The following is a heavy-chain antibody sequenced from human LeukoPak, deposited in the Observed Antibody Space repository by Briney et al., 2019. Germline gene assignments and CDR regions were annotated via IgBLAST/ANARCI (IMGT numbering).Heavy chain of an antibody. CDR1: GFTFGDYA. CDR2: IRSKAYGATT. CDR3: TRDTTRGGSYYFWFDP. V-gene: IGHV3-49*03. D-gene: IGHD1-26*01. Sequence: SLRLSCTASGFTFGDYAMSWFRQAPGKGLEWVGFIRSKAYGATTGYAASVKGRFTISRDDSKSIAYLQMNSLKTEDTAVYYCTRDTTRGGSYYFWFDPWGQGTLVTVSS. J-gene: IGHJ5*02.